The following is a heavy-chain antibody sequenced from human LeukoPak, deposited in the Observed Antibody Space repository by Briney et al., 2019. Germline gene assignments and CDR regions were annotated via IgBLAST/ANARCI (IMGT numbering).Heavy chain of an antibody. D-gene: IGHD2-2*02. CDR2: INPNSGGT. Sequence: GASVKVSCKASGYTFTDYYMHWVRQAPGQGLEWMGWINPNSGGTNYAQKFQGRVTMTRDTSISTAYMELSRLRSDDTAVYYCARGRGYCSSTSCYSLWFDPWGQGTLVTVSS. CDR3: ARGRGYCSSTSCYSLWFDP. CDR1: GYTFTDYY. V-gene: IGHV1-2*02. J-gene: IGHJ5*02.